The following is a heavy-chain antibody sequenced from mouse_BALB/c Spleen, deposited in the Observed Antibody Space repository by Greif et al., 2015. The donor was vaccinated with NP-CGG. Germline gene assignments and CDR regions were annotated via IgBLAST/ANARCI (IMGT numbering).Heavy chain of an antibody. Sequence: SGAELAKPGASGKMSCKASGYTFTSYWMHWVKQRPGQGLEWIGYINPSTGYTEYNQKFKDKATLTADKSSSTAYMQLSSLTSEDSAVYYCARDDSADFDVCGAGTTVTVSS. CDR1: GYTFTSYW. V-gene: IGHV1-7*01. CDR3: ARDDSADFDV. J-gene: IGHJ1*01. D-gene: IGHD2-4*01. CDR2: INPSTGYT.